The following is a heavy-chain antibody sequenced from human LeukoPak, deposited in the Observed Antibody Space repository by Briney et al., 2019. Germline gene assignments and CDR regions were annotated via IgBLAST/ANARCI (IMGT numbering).Heavy chain of an antibody. D-gene: IGHD6-19*01. V-gene: IGHV3-7*01. Sequence: GGSLRLSCAVSGFTFSRYWMSWVRLAPGKGLEWVANINQDGSEKYYVDSVKGRFTISRDDAKNSLNMQMNSLTVEDTAVYYCAREVVSSGWYPARMDVWGQGTTVTVSS. J-gene: IGHJ6*02. CDR1: GFTFSRYW. CDR3: AREVVSSGWYPARMDV. CDR2: INQDGSEK.